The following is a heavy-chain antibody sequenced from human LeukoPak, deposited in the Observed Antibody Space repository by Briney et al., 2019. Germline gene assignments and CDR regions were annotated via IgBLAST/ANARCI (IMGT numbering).Heavy chain of an antibody. D-gene: IGHD5-18*01. Sequence: SETLSLTCTVSGGSISSYYWSCIRQPAGKGLEWIGRIYTSGSTNYNPSLKSRVTMSVDTSKNQFSLKVSSVTAADAGVYYCARDYVDTAMAYFDYWGQGTLVTVSS. V-gene: IGHV4-4*07. J-gene: IGHJ4*02. CDR2: IYTSGST. CDR3: ARDYVDTAMAYFDY. CDR1: GGSISSYY.